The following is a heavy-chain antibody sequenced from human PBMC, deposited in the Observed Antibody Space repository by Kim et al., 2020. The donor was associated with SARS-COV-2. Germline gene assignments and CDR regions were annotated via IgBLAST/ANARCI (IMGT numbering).Heavy chain of an antibody. Sequence: SETLSLTCAVYGGSFSGYYWSWIRQPPGKGLEWIGEINHSGSTNYNPSLKSRVTISVDTSKNQFSLKLSSVTAADTAVYYCARDYGDYAFDYWGQGTLVTVSS. CDR2: INHSGST. V-gene: IGHV4-34*01. CDR3: ARDYGDYAFDY. D-gene: IGHD4-17*01. CDR1: GGSFSGYY. J-gene: IGHJ4*02.